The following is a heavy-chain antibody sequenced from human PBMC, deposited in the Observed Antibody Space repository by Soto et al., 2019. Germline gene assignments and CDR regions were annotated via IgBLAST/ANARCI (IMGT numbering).Heavy chain of an antibody. CDR3: ARTRIEYSSSSGIDY. V-gene: IGHV1-8*01. J-gene: IGHJ4*02. Sequence: QVQLVQSGAEVKKPGASVKVSCKASGYTFTSYDINWVRQATGQGLEWMGWMHPNSGNTGYAQKFQGRVSMXKNXCXSTAYMELSSLRSEDTAVYYCARTRIEYSSSSGIDYWGQGTLVTVSS. CDR2: MHPNSGNT. CDR1: GYTFTSYD. D-gene: IGHD6-6*01.